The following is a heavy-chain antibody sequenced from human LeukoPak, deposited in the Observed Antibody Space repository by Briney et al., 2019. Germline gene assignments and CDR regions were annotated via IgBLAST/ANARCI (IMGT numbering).Heavy chain of an antibody. D-gene: IGHD3-3*01. J-gene: IGHJ4*02. CDR3: ARDQDFWSGYSKERYFDY. Sequence: GASVKVSCKASGYTFTSYGISWVRQAPGQGLEWMGWISAYNGNTNYAQKLQGRVTMTTDTSTSTAYMELRSLRSDGAAVYYCARDQDFWSGYSKERYFDYWGQGTLVTVSS. CDR1: GYTFTSYG. V-gene: IGHV1-18*01. CDR2: ISAYNGNT.